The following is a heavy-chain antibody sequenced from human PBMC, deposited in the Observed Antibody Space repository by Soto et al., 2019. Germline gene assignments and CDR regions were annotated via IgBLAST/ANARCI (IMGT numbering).Heavy chain of an antibody. CDR2: INPNNGST. D-gene: IGHD6-13*01. CDR3: ARSLLDEYSSSWRSAYYGMDV. CDR1: GYTFTSYG. V-gene: IGHV1-18*01. J-gene: IGHJ6*02. Sequence: ASVKVSCKASGYTFTSYGISWVRQAPGQGLEWMGWINPNNGSTNNAQKFQGRVTMTRDTSTSTVYMELSALIPDDTAVYYCARSLLDEYSSSWRSAYYGMDVWGQGTTVTV.